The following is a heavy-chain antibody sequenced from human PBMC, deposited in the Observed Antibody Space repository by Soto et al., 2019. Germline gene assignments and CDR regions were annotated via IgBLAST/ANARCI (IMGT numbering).Heavy chain of an antibody. D-gene: IGHD3-22*01. CDR1: GGAISSYY. CDR3: ARGDYHDSGTYSRSEYYFDY. CDR2: INYSGST. V-gene: IGHV4-59*01. Sequence: SETLSLTCTVSGGAISSYYWSWIRQSPGERLEWIGYINYSGSTNYNPSLKSRVTISLDRPNNQFSLRVSSVTAADTAVYYCARGDYHDSGTYSRSEYYFDYWGQGALLTVSS. J-gene: IGHJ4*02.